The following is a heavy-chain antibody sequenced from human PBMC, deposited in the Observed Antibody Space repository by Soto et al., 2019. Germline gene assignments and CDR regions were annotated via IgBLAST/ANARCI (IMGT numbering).Heavy chain of an antibody. J-gene: IGHJ4*02. CDR2: ISAYNGNT. CDR3: ARGDGMVTTNNAIEF. Sequence: ASVKVSCKASGYTFIRYGISWVRQAPGQGLEWMGWISAYNGNTNYAQKFQGRVTMTTDTSTSTAYMELRSLRSDDTALYYCARGDGMVTTNNAIEFWGQGTMVTVSS. V-gene: IGHV1-18*01. CDR1: GYTFIRYG. D-gene: IGHD4-17*01.